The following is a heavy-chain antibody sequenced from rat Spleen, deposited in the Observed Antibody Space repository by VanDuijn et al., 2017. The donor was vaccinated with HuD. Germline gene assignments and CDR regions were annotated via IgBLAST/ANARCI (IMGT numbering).Heavy chain of an antibody. CDR1: GFSLTNNA. J-gene: IGHJ4*01. CDR3: ARAPGNGYVMDA. Sequence: QVQLKESGPGLVQPSQTLSLTCSVSGFSLTNNAVSWVRQPPGKGLEWIGTISSGGHTYYDSALKSRLSISRDTSKNHIFLKMNSLQSEDTATYHCARAPGNGYVMDAWGQGASVTDSS. D-gene: IGHD5-1*01. CDR2: ISSGGHT. V-gene: IGHV2S12*01.